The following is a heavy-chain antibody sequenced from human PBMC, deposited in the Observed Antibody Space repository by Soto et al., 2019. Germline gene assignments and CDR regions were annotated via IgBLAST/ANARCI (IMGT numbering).Heavy chain of an antibody. J-gene: IGHJ6*02. Sequence: GGSLRLSCAASGFTFSSYWMSWVRQAPGKGLEWVANIKQDGSEKYYVDSVKGRFTISRDNAKNSLYLQMNSLRAEDTAVYYCARDYGDGYYYYYGMDVWGQGTTVTVSS. V-gene: IGHV3-7*01. CDR3: ARDYGDGYYYYYGMDV. D-gene: IGHD4-17*01. CDR1: GFTFSSYW. CDR2: IKQDGSEK.